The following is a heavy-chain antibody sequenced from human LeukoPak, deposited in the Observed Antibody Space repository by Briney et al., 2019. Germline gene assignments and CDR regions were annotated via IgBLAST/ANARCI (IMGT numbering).Heavy chain of an antibody. CDR3: ASPPVPQAAAITPGYFYYYMDV. CDR1: GGTFISYA. J-gene: IGHJ6*03. V-gene: IGHV1-69*06. D-gene: IGHD6-13*01. CDR2: IIPIFGRA. Sequence: SVKVSCKASGGTFISYAISWVRQAPGQGLEWMGGIIPIFGRANYAQKFQGRVTVTADKSSTTVYMELSSLRSEDTAVYYCASPPVPQAAAITPGYFYYYMDVWGKGTTVTVSS.